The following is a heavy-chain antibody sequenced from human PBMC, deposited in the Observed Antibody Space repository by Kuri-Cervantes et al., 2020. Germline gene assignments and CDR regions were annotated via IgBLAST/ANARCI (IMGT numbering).Heavy chain of an antibody. CDR1: GGSFSGYY. D-gene: IGHD3-10*01. V-gene: IGHV4-34*01. Sequence: SETLSLTCAVYGGSFSGYYWSWIRQPPGKGLEWIGEINHSGSTNYNPSLKSRVTISVDTSKNQFSLKLSSVTAADTAVYYCARAGILVRGVIEWYYFDYWGQGTLVTVSS. CDR2: INHSGST. J-gene: IGHJ4*02. CDR3: ARAGILVRGVIEWYYFDY.